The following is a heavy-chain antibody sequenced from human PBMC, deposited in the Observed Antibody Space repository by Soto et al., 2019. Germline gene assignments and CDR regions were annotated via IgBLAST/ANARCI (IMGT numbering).Heavy chain of an antibody. CDR3: AKSVRGAVAATG. V-gene: IGHV3-30*18. CDR2: ISYDGSNK. J-gene: IGHJ4*02. Sequence: GGSLRLSCAASGFTFSSYGMHWVRQAPGKGLEWVAVISYDGSNKYYADSVKGRFTISRDNSKNTLYLQMNSLRAEDTAVYYCAKSVRGAVAATGWGQGTLVTVSS. CDR1: GFTFSSYG. D-gene: IGHD6-19*01.